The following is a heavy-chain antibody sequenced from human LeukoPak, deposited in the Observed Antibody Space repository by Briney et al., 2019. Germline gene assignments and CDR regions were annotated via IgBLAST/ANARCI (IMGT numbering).Heavy chain of an antibody. CDR2: ISGSGGST. CDR3: ATTWAYYYDSSGYPLDY. J-gene: IGHJ4*02. V-gene: IGHV3-23*01. D-gene: IGHD3-22*01. CDR1: GFTFSSYA. Sequence: GGSLRLSCAASGFTFSSYAMSWVRQAPGKGLEWVSAISGSGGSTYYADSVKGRFTISRDNSKNTLYLQMNSLRAEDTAVYYCATTWAYYYDSSGYPLDYWGQGTLVTVFS.